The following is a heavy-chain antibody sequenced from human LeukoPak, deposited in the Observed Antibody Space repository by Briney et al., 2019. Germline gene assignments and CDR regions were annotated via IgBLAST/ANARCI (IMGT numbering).Heavy chain of an antibody. V-gene: IGHV3-30-3*01. CDR2: ISYDGSNK. Sequence: AGGSLRLSCAASGFTFSSYAMHWVRQAPGKGLEWVAVISYDGSNKYYADSVKGRFTISRDNSKNTLYLQMNSLRAEDTAVYYCARGGLYSSSWYGPLDYWGQGTLVTVSS. CDR1: GFTFSSYA. D-gene: IGHD6-13*01. CDR3: ARGGLYSSSWYGPLDY. J-gene: IGHJ4*02.